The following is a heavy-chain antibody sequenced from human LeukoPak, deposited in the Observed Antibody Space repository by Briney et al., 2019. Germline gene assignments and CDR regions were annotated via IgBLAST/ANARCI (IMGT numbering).Heavy chain of an antibody. D-gene: IGHD4-17*01. J-gene: IGHJ4*02. V-gene: IGHV3-21*01. CDR3: TRDQEGMDYGSAY. Sequence: PGGSLRLSCAASGFTFSSYTMNWISQSPGKGLEWVSSITTTSTYIYYADSVKGRFTISRDNAKNSLYLQMNSLRAEDTAMYYCTRDQEGMDYGSAYWGQGTLVTVSS. CDR1: GFTFSSYT. CDR2: ITTTSTYI.